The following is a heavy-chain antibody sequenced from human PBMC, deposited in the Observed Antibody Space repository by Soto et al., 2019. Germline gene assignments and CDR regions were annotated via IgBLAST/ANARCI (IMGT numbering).Heavy chain of an antibody. CDR2: IYYSGST. CDR1: GGSISSYY. Sequence: PSETLSLTCTVSGGSISSYYWSWIRQPPGKGLEWIGYIYYSGSTNYNPSLKSRVTISVDTSKNQFSLKLSSVTAADTAVYYCAKALWFGEEYYFDYWGQGTLVTVSS. CDR3: AKALWFGEEYYFDY. D-gene: IGHD3-10*01. V-gene: IGHV4-59*01. J-gene: IGHJ4*02.